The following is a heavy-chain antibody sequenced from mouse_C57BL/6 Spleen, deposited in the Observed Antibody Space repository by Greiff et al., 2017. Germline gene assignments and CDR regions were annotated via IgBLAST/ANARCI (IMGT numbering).Heavy chain of an antibody. CDR2: FHPYNDDT. CDR1: GYTFTTYP. Sequence: VKLVESGAELVKPGASVKMSCKASGYTFTTYPIEWMKQNHGKSLEWIGNFHPYNDDTKYNEKFKGKATLTVEKSSSTVYLELSRLTSDDSAVYYCARVRDGYSYFDYWGQGTTLTVSS. J-gene: IGHJ2*01. V-gene: IGHV1-47*01. CDR3: ARVRDGYSYFDY. D-gene: IGHD2-3*01.